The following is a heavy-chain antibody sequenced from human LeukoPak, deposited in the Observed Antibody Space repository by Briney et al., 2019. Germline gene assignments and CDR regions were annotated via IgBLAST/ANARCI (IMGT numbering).Heavy chain of an antibody. D-gene: IGHD1-7*01. V-gene: IGHV3-53*01. CDR1: GFIVSSNY. CDR2: IYSDGST. Sequence: PGGSLRLSCAASGFIVSSNYMSWVRQAPGKGLEWVSVIYSDGSTYYADSVKGRFTISRDNAKDSLYPQMNSLRAEDTAVYYCARNWNYGDYWGQGTLVTVST. CDR3: ARNWNYGDY. J-gene: IGHJ4*02.